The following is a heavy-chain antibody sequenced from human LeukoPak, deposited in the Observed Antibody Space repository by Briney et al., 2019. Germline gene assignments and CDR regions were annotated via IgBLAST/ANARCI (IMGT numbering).Heavy chain of an antibody. V-gene: IGHV4-34*01. CDR1: GGSFSGYY. Sequence: SETLSLTCAAYGGSFSGYYWSWIRQPPGKGLEWIGEINHSGSTNYNPSLKSRVTISVDTSKSQFSLKLSSVTAADTAVYYCARGLDYYDSSGSGSWFDPWGQGTLVTVSP. CDR2: INHSGST. D-gene: IGHD3-22*01. J-gene: IGHJ5*02. CDR3: ARGLDYYDSSGSGSWFDP.